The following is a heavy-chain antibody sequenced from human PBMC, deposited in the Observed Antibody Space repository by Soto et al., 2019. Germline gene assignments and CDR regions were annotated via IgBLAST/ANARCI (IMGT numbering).Heavy chain of an antibody. D-gene: IGHD2-2*01. CDR1: GFTFSSYG. J-gene: IGHJ5*02. Sequence: GSLRLSCAASGFTFSSYGMHWVRQAPGKGLEWVAVIWYDGSNKYYADSVKGRFTISRDNSKNTLYLQMNSLRAEDTAVYYCAREAVVVVPAADNWFDPWGQGTLVTVSS. CDR2: IWYDGSNK. V-gene: IGHV3-33*01. CDR3: AREAVVVVPAADNWFDP.